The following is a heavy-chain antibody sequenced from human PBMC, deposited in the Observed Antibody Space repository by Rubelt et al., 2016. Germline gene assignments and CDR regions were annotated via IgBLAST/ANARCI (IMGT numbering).Heavy chain of an antibody. V-gene: IGHV3-30*04. Sequence: VQLLESGGGVVQPGGSLRLSCAASGFTFSSYAMHRVRQAPGKGLEWVAVISYDGSNKYYADSWKGRFTISRDNSKNTLYLQMNSLRAEDTAVYYCANSGYSYGLLDYWGQGTLVTVSS. D-gene: IGHD5-18*01. CDR3: ANSGYSYGLLDY. CDR2: ISYDGSNK. J-gene: IGHJ4*02. CDR1: GFTFSSYA.